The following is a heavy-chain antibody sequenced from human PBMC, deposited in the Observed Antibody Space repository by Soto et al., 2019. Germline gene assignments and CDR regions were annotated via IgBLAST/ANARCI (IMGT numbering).Heavy chain of an antibody. D-gene: IGHD2-15*01. J-gene: IGHJ6*02. CDR3: ARHVRGDNTDYYYYGMDV. V-gene: IGHV5-51*01. CDR2: IYPGDSGT. CDR1: GYSFTSYW. Sequence: PGESLKISCKGSGYSFTSYWIGWVRQMPGKGLEWMGIIYPGDSGTRYSPSFQGQVTISADKSISTAYLQWSSLKASDTAMYYCARHVRGDNTDYYYYGMDVWGQGTTVTVSS.